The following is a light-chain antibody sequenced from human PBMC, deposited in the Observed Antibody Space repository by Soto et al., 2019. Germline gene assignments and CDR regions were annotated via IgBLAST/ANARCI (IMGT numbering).Light chain of an antibody. V-gene: IGKV1-5*03. J-gene: IGKJ2*01. CDR3: QQYNSYQYT. CDR2: KAS. CDR1: QSISSW. Sequence: DIQLTQSPSTLSASVGDRVTITCRASQSISSWSAWYQQKPVEAPKLLIYKASTLESGVPSRFSGSGSGTEFTLTISSLQPDDFATYYCQQYNSYQYTFGQGTKLEI.